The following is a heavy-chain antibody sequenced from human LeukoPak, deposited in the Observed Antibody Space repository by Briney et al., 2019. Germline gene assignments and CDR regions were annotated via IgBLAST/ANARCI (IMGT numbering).Heavy chain of an antibody. J-gene: IGHJ5*02. CDR1: GFTFSNYW. Sequence: GGSLRLSCAASGFTFSNYWMHWVRQAPGKGLVWVSRINSDGINTSYADSVKGRFTISRDNSKNTLYLQMNSLRADDTAVYYCAKGGLVHRFDPWGQGTLVTVSS. CDR2: INSDGINT. CDR3: AKGGLVHRFDP. V-gene: IGHV3-74*01.